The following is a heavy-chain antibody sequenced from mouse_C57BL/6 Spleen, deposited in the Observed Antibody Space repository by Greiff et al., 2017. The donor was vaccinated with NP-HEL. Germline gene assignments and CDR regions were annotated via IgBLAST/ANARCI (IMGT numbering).Heavy chain of an antibody. CDR1: GFSLTSYG. V-gene: IGHV2-3*01. CDR2: IWGDGST. J-gene: IGHJ2*01. Sequence: VQLLESGPGLVAPSQCLSITCTVSGFSLTSYGVSWVRQPPGKGLEWLGVIWGDGSTNYHSALISRLSISKDNSKSQAFIKLNSLQTDDTATYYCASQTAQADDVDYWGQGTTLTVAS. D-gene: IGHD3-2*02. CDR3: ASQTAQADDVDY.